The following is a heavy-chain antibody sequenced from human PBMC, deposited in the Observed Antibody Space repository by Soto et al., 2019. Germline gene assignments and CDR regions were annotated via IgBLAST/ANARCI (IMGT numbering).Heavy chain of an antibody. D-gene: IGHD2-8*02. CDR2: ISGSGGST. Sequence: GSLRLSCAASGFTFSSYAMSWVRQAPGKGLEWVSAISGSGGSTYYADSVKGRFTISRDNSNNMLYLQMNSLRAEDTAVYYCANIRNVVYAHNAYWGQGTLVTVSS. CDR3: ANIRNVVYAHNAY. CDR1: GFTFSSYA. V-gene: IGHV3-23*01. J-gene: IGHJ4*02.